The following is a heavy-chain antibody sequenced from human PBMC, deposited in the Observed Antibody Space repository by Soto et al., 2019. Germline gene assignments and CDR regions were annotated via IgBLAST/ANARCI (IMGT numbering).Heavy chain of an antibody. J-gene: IGHJ4*02. Sequence: SETLSLTCTVSGASLSYFYWSWIRQPAGKGLEWIGRIYATGSTNYNPSLQSRVTMSVDTSKNQFSLKLSSVTAADTAVYYCARGSKPADYWGQGTLVTVSS. CDR3: ARGSKPADY. D-gene: IGHD4-4*01. CDR2: IYATGST. CDR1: GASLSYFY. V-gene: IGHV4-4*07.